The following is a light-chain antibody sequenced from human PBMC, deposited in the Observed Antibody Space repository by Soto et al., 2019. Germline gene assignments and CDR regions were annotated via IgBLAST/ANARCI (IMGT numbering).Light chain of an antibody. CDR2: GAS. V-gene: IGKV3-15*01. CDR1: QNIGSN. Sequence: EIVLTQSAATLSVSPGERVTLSCRASQNIGSNLAWYQQRPGQAPRLLIYGASTRATGVPAKFSGSESGREFTLTISSLQSGDFVVYYCQQYKNWPYTFGQGTKLEIK. J-gene: IGKJ2*01. CDR3: QQYKNWPYT.